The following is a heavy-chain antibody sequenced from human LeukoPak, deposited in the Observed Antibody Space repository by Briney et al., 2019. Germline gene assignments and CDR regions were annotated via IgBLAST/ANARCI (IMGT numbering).Heavy chain of an antibody. CDR1: GFTFSNAW. V-gene: IGHV3-15*04. J-gene: IGHJ4*02. CDR2: IESETDGGTT. D-gene: IGHD2-15*01. Sequence: GGSLRLSCVASGFTFSNAWMSWVRQAPGKGLEWVGRIESETDGGTTAYAAPVKGRFTISRDDSENTLYLQMNSLKTEDTALYYCTTNRPHCSGGSCSDYWGQGTLVTVSS. CDR3: TTNRPHCSGGSCSDY.